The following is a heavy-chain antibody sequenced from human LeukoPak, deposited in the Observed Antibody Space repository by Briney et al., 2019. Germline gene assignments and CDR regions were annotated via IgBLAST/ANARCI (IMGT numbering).Heavy chain of an antibody. J-gene: IGHJ5*02. CDR2: INPHSGAT. D-gene: IGHD1-1*01. Sequence: ASVNVSCKASVYGFSEVYFNWMRLAPAQGLERMGWINPHSGATNYPQRFQRRISTHASFDTAYIELSRLKSDAPAVYYCTTSSTVTHTRDPWGQGTLVTVSS. CDR3: TTSSTVTHTRDP. CDR1: VYGFSEVY. V-gene: IGHV1-2*02.